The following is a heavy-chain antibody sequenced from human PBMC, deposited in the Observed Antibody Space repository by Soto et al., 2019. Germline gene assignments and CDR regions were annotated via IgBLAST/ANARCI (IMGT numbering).Heavy chain of an antibody. V-gene: IGHV1-69*01. CDR3: ARVVMYSSQTFNVDY. CDR1: GGTFSSYA. CDR2: IIPIFGTA. D-gene: IGHD6-13*01. J-gene: IGHJ4*02. Sequence: QVQLVQSGAEVKKPGSSVKVSCKASGGTFSSYAISWVRQAPGQGLEWMGGIIPIFGTANYAQKFHGRVTIAADESTSTAYMELSSLRSEDTAVYYCARVVMYSSQTFNVDYWGQGTLVTVSS.